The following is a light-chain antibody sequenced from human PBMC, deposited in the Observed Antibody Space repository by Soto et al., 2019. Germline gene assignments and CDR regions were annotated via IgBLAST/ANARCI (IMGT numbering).Light chain of an antibody. CDR2: DVS. Sequence: QSALTQPASVSGSPGQSITISCTGTSSDVGAYNYVSWYQQHPGKAPKLMIYDVSNRPSGVSTRFSGSKSGNTASLTISGLQAEDEADYYCSSYTSSTTYVFGPGTKLTVL. V-gene: IGLV2-14*03. CDR1: SSDVGAYNY. J-gene: IGLJ1*01. CDR3: SSYTSSTTYV.